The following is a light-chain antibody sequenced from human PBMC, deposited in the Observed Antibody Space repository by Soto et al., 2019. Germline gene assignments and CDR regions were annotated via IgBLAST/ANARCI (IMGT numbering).Light chain of an antibody. J-gene: IGLJ2*01. Sequence: QSALTQPASVSGSPGQSITISCTGTSSDIGRYNLVSWYQQHPGKAPKLIIYEDIERPSGVSDRFSGSKSGNTASLTISGLHTEDEADYYCCSYAGGASAVFGGRTKLTVL. CDR2: EDI. CDR3: CSYAGGASAV. V-gene: IGLV2-23*01. CDR1: SSDIGRYNL.